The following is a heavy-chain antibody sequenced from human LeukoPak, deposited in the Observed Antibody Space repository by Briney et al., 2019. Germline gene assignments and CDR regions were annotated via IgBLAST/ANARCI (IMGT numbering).Heavy chain of an antibody. Sequence: SDTLSLMCTVSGGPIYSYYWRWIRQTAGKGLEWIGRLYPGVSPHYNPSLKRRVTMSVDTSKKQFALKLNTVTAADTAVYYCARLRFYDSTGYSPGHYMDVWGKGTTVTVSS. CDR3: ARLRFYDSTGYSPGHYMDV. D-gene: IGHD3-22*01. CDR1: GGPIYSYY. J-gene: IGHJ6*03. CDR2: LYPGVSP. V-gene: IGHV4-4*07.